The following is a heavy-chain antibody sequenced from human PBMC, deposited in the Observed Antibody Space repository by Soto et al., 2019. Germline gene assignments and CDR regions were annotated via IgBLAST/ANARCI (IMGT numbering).Heavy chain of an antibody. CDR3: ARDLVIATKQTPAEYFQH. CDR1: GGTFSSYA. J-gene: IGHJ1*01. CDR2: IIPIFGTA. V-gene: IGHV1-69*12. Sequence: QVQLVQSGAEVKKPGSSVKVSCKASGGTFSSYAISWVRQAPGQGLEWMGGIIPIFGTANYAQKFQGRVTITADESTSTAYMELSSLRSEDTAVYYCARDLVIATKQTPAEYFQHWGQGTLVTVSS. D-gene: IGHD1-26*01.